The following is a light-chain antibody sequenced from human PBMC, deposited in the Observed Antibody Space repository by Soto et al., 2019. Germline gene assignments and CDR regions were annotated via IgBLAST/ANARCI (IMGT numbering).Light chain of an antibody. Sequence: QSALTQPPSASGSPGQSVTISCTGTSSDVGGYNNVSWYQQHPGKAPKLMIYEVSKRPSGVPDRFSGSKSGNTASLTVSGINAEHESDYSCSSYAGSNNVVLGGVNKLTVL. CDR3: SSYAGSNNVV. CDR1: SSDVGGYNN. V-gene: IGLV2-8*01. CDR2: EVS. J-gene: IGLJ2*01.